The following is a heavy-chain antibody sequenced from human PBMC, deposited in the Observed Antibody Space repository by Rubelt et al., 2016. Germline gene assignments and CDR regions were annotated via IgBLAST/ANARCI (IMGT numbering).Heavy chain of an antibody. D-gene: IGHD5-12*01. CDR2: ISAYNGNT. CDR3: ARVNGYGYFDY. Sequence: GLEWMGWISAYNGNTNYAQKLQGRVTMTTDTSTSTAYMELRSLRSDDTAVYYCARVNGYGYFDYWGQGTLVTVSS. J-gene: IGHJ4*02. V-gene: IGHV1-18*01.